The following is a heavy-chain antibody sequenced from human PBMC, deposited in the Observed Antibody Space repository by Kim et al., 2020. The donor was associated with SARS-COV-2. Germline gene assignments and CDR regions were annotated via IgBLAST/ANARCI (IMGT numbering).Heavy chain of an antibody. Sequence: GGSLRLSCAASGFTFSSYGMHWVRQAPGKGLEWVAVIWYDASKKYYTDSVQGRFTISRDQSKKTLFLQMNSLRAEDTAVYYCARVDAYNSLDYWGQGTLV. V-gene: IGHV3-33*01. CDR2: IWYDASKK. J-gene: IGHJ4*02. D-gene: IGHD1-1*01. CDR1: GFTFSSYG. CDR3: ARVDAYNSLDY.